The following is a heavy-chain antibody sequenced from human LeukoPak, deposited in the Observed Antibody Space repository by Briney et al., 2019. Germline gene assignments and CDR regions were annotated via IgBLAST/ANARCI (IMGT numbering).Heavy chain of an antibody. CDR1: GFTFTNAW. J-gene: IGHJ4*02. CDR2: IKSKTDGGTT. CDR3: TTMTIIPTDY. D-gene: IGHD2-2*02. Sequence: PGGSLRLSCAASGFTFTNAWMSCVRQPPGKGLEWVGCIKSKTDGGTTDYAAPVKGRFTISRDDSKNTLYLHMNSLKTEDTAVYYCTTMTIIPTDYWGQGTLVTVSS. V-gene: IGHV3-15*01.